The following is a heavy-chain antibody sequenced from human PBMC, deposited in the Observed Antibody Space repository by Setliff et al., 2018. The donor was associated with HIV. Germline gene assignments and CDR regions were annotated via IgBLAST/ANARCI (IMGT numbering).Heavy chain of an antibody. D-gene: IGHD2-2*03. CDR3: ARGGVAFGYCSSTSCPLWYYYYMDA. Sequence: QTGGSLRLSCAASGFTFSSYSMNWVRQAPGKGLEWVSYISSSSSTIYDADSVKCRFTISRDNAKNSLYLQMNSLRAEDTAVYYCARGGVAFGYCSSTSCPLWYYYYMDAWGKGTTVTVSS. CDR1: GFTFSSYS. CDR2: ISSSSSTI. J-gene: IGHJ6*03. V-gene: IGHV3-48*01.